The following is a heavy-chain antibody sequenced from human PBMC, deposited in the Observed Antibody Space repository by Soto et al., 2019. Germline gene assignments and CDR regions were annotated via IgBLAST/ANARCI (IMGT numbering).Heavy chain of an antibody. J-gene: IGHJ4*02. Sequence: LKISCKGSGYSFTSYWIGWVRQMPGKGLEWMGIIYPGDSDTRYSPSFQGQVTISADKSISTAYLQWSSLKASDTAMYYCARLRGVLGEDGYSDYWGQGTLVTVS. D-gene: IGHD5-12*01. CDR3: ARLRGVLGEDGYSDY. CDR1: GYSFTSYW. V-gene: IGHV5-51*01. CDR2: IYPGDSDT.